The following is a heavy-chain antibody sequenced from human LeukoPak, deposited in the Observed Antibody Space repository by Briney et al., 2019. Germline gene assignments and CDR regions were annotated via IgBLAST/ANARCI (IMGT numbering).Heavy chain of an antibody. V-gene: IGHV3-30*04. D-gene: IGHD4-23*01. CDR2: ISYDGSNK. Sequence: GGSLRLSCAASGFTFSSYAMHWVRQAPGKGLEWVAVISYDGSNKYYADSVKGRFTISRDNSKNTLYLQTNSLRAEDTAVYYCARETTVVPTYYYGMDVWGQGTTVTVSS. CDR3: ARETTVVPTYYYGMDV. J-gene: IGHJ6*02. CDR1: GFTFSSYA.